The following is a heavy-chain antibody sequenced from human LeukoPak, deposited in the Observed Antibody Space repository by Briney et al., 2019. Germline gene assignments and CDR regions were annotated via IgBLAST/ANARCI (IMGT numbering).Heavy chain of an antibody. CDR3: ARGFYYDFWSGYYQYNWFDP. CDR2: INHSGST. D-gene: IGHD3-3*01. CDR1: GGSFSDYY. V-gene: IGHV4-34*01. J-gene: IGHJ5*02. Sequence: SETLSLTCAVYGGSFSDYYWSWIRQPPGKGLEWIGEINHSGSTNYNPSLKSRVTISVDTSKNQFSLKLSSVTAADTAVYYCARGFYYDFWSGYYQYNWFDPWGQGTLVTVSS.